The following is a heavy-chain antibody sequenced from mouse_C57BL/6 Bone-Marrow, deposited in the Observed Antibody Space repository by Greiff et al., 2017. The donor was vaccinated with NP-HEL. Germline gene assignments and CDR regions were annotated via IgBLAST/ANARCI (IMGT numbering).Heavy chain of an antibody. CDR3: TGQRITTRYFDY. D-gene: IGHD2-4*01. V-gene: IGHV6-3*01. CDR1: GFTFSNYW. J-gene: IGHJ2*01. Sequence: EVMLVESGGGLVQPGGSMKLSCVASGFTFSNYWMNWVRQSPEKGLEWVAQIRLKSDNYATHYAESVKGRFTISRDDSKSSVYLQMNNLRAEDTGIYYCTGQRITTRYFDYWGKGTTLTVSS. CDR2: IRLKSDNYAT.